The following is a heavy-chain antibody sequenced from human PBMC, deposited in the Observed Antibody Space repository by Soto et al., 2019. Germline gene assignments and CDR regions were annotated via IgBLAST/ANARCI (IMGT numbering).Heavy chain of an antibody. J-gene: IGHJ4*02. V-gene: IGHV7-4-1*01. CDR1: GYTFTGYS. Sequence: QVQLVQSGSELKEPGASVKVSCKASGYTFTGYSINWVRQAPGQGLEWMGWIATNTGNPTYAQGFTGRFVFSLDTSVTTAYLQIYSLKAEDTAVYYCARDSSTALFDYWGQGILVTASS. CDR2: IATNTGNP. CDR3: ARDSSTALFDY. D-gene: IGHD2-2*01.